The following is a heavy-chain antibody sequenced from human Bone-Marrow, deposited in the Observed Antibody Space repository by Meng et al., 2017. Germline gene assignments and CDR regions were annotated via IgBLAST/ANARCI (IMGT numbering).Heavy chain of an antibody. CDR3: ARDGTSWYFFDY. CDR1: GDSVSSNSAT. Sequence: QVQLHQSGPVLVKPSQTLSPTCALSGDSVSSNSATWNWIRQSSSRGLELLGRTYYRSRWYSDYAVSVQSLITINPDTSKNQFSLQLNSLTPEDSAVYYCARDGTSWYFFDYWGQGTLVTVSS. V-gene: IGHV6-1*01. CDR2: TYYRSRWYS. J-gene: IGHJ4*02. D-gene: IGHD1-1*01.